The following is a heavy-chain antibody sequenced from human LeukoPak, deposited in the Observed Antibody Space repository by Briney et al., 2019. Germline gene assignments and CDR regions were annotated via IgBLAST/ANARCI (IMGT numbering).Heavy chain of an antibody. D-gene: IGHD6-13*01. V-gene: IGHV1-18*04. CDR2: ISAYNGNT. CDR1: GYTFTSYY. J-gene: IGHJ4*02. CDR3: ARDGSSWYWADFDY. Sequence: ASVKVSCKASGYTFTSYYMHWVRQAPGQGLEWMGWISAYNGNTNYAQKLQGRVTMTTDTSTSTAYMELRSLRSDDTAVYYCARDGSSWYWADFDYWGQGTLVTVSS.